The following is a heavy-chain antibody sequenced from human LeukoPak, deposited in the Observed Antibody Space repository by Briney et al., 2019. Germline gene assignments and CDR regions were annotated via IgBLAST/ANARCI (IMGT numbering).Heavy chain of an antibody. CDR2: ISGSGGST. V-gene: IGHV3-23*01. J-gene: IGHJ4*02. CDR1: GFTFSSYA. Sequence: GGSLRLSCAASGFTFSSYAMSWVRQAPGKRLEWVSAISGSGGSTYYADSVKGRFTISRDNSKNTLYLQMNSLRAEDTAVYYCAKGTDDYVWGSHFDYWGQGTLVTVSS. D-gene: IGHD3-16*01. CDR3: AKGTDDYVWGSHFDY.